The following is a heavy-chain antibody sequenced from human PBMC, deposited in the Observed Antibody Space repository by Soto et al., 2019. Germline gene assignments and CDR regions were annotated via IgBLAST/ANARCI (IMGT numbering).Heavy chain of an antibody. CDR3: ARDPEVGYFDY. CDR2: ISYDGSNK. V-gene: IGHV3-30-3*01. CDR1: GFTFSSYA. Sequence: QVQLVESGGGVVQPGRSLRLSCAASGFTFSSYAMHWVRQAPGKGLEWVAVISYDGSNKYYADSVKGRFTISRDNSKNTLYLQMNSLRSEDTAVYYCARDPEVGYFDYWGQGTLVTVSS. J-gene: IGHJ4*02. D-gene: IGHD3-10*01.